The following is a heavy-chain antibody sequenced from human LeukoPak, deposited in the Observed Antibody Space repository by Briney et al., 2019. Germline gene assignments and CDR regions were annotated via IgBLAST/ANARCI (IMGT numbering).Heavy chain of an antibody. V-gene: IGHV3-11*01. J-gene: IGHJ4*02. CDR2: ISSSGSIT. CDR1: GFTFSDYY. D-gene: IGHD3-10*01. Sequence: PGGSLRLSCAASGFTFSDYYMSWIRQAPGKGPEWVSYISSSGSITYYADSVKGRFTISRDNAKNSLYLQMNSLRAEDMAVYYCARAYYGRITYTAYHFDDWGQGTLVTVSS. CDR3: ARAYYGRITYTAYHFDD.